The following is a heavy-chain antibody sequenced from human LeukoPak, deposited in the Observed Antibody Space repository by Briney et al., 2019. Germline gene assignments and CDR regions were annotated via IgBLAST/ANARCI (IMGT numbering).Heavy chain of an antibody. CDR1: GFTVGSNY. Sequence: GGSLRLSCAASGFTVGSNYMSWVRQAPGKGLEWVSAISGSGGSTYYADSVKGRFTISRDNSKDTLYLQMNSLRAEDTAVYYCAKVVVPAAIVGFDPWGQGTLVTVSS. V-gene: IGHV3-23*01. CDR2: ISGSGGST. D-gene: IGHD2-2*02. CDR3: AKVVVPAAIVGFDP. J-gene: IGHJ5*02.